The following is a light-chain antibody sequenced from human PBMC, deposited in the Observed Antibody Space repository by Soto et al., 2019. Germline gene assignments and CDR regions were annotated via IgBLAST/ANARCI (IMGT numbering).Light chain of an antibody. CDR2: AAS. Sequence: DIQVTQSPPNLSASLGDRVIITCRASQGISNYLAWYQQKPGELPKLVIYAASILQTGVPSRFSGSGSGTDFSLTISSLQPEDVATYFCQKYNSPPRTFGQGTKVELK. CDR3: QKYNSPPRT. J-gene: IGKJ1*01. CDR1: QGISNY. V-gene: IGKV1-27*01.